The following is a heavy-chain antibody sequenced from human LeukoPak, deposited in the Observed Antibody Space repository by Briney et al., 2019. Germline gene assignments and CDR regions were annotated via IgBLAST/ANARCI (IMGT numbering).Heavy chain of an antibody. CDR3: ARSGIWSGYLYYFDY. Sequence: PGGSLRLSCAASGFTFSSYWMSWVRQAPGKGLEWVANIKQDGSEKYYVDSVKGRFTLSRDTAKNSLYLQMNRLRAEDTAVYYWARSGIWSGYLYYFDYWGQETLVTVSS. D-gene: IGHD3-3*01. J-gene: IGHJ4*02. V-gene: IGHV3-7*01. CDR2: IKQDGSEK. CDR1: GFTFSSYW.